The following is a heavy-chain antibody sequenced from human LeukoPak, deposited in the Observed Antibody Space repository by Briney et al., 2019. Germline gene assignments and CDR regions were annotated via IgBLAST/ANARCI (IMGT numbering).Heavy chain of an antibody. CDR3: AKGGSSNPPKY. Sequence: GGSLRLSCAASGFTFNDYNMNWVRQAPGKGLEWVSSISSSSSYIYYADSVKGRFTISRDNAKNSLYLQMNSLRAEDTAVYYCAKGGSSNPPKYWGQGTLVTVSS. D-gene: IGHD1-14*01. V-gene: IGHV3-21*01. CDR2: ISSSSSYI. CDR1: GFTFNDYN. J-gene: IGHJ4*02.